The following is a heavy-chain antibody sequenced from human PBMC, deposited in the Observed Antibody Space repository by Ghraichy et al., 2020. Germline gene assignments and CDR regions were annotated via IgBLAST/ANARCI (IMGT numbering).Heavy chain of an antibody. V-gene: IGHV1-8*01. CDR1: GYTFTSYD. J-gene: IGHJ5*02. Sequence: ASVKVSCKASGYTFTSYDINWVRQATGQGLEWMGWMNPNSGNTGYAQKFQGRVTMTRNTSISTAYMELSSLRSEDTAVYYCARGMYYYDSSGYYGSSWFDPWGQGTLVTVSS. CDR3: ARGMYYYDSSGYYGSSWFDP. D-gene: IGHD3-22*01. CDR2: MNPNSGNT.